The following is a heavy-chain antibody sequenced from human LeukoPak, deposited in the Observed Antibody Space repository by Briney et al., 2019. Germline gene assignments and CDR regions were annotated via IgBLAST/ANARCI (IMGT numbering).Heavy chain of an antibody. CDR1: GGSISSSSYY. V-gene: IGHV4-39*01. Sequence: SETLSLTCTVSGGSISSSSYYWGWIRQPPGKGLEWIGSIYYSGSTYYNPSLKSRVTISVDTSKNQFSLKLSSVTAADTAVYYCAVVPAALLGPDWFDPWGQGTLATVSS. CDR3: AVVPAALLGPDWFDP. J-gene: IGHJ5*02. D-gene: IGHD2-2*01. CDR2: IYYSGST.